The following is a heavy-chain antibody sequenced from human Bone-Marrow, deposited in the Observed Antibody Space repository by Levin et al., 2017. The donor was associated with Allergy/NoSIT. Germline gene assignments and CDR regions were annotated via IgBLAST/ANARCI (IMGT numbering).Heavy chain of an antibody. V-gene: IGHV1-69*13. J-gene: IGHJ4*02. CDR1: GGTFSTYA. CDR3: VGFCSSATCQSVAI. D-gene: IGHD2-2*01. CDR2: IIPILDTS. Sequence: SVKVSCKSPGGTFSTYAVSWVRQAPGQGLEWMGGIIPILDTSHYTQKFQGRLTIAADESTSTAYMELSSLRSEDTAVYYCVGFCSSATCQSVAIWGQGTLVTVSS.